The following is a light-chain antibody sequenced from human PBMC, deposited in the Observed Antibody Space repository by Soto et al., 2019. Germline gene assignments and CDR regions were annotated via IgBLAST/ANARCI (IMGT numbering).Light chain of an antibody. CDR3: QQYGSSPWT. J-gene: IGKJ1*01. CDR2: GAS. CDR1: QSVSSNY. Sequence: EIALTQSPGTLSLSPGERATLSCRASQSVSSNYLAWYRQKPGQAPSPLIYGASSRATGIPDRFSGSGSGTDFTLTISRLEPEDFAVYYCQQYGSSPWTFGQGTKVEIK. V-gene: IGKV3-20*01.